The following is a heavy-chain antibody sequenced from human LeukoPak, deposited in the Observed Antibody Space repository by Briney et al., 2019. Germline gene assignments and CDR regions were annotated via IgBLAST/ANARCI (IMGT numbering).Heavy chain of an antibody. CDR2: IFYSGST. Sequence: SETLSLTCTVSGGSISSGHYYWTWIRQRPGRGLEWIGYIFYSGSTYYNPSLKSRITISVDTSKNQFSLKLSSVTAADTVVYYCARVLGNSAFDIWGQGTMVTVSS. CDR1: GGSISSGHYY. V-gene: IGHV4-30-4*08. J-gene: IGHJ3*02. CDR3: ARVLGNSAFDI. D-gene: IGHD3-16*01.